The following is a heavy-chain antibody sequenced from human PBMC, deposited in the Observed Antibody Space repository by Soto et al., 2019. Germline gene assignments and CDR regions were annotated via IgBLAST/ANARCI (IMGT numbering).Heavy chain of an antibody. CDR1: GFTFTSSA. J-gene: IGHJ5*02. V-gene: IGHV1-58*01. D-gene: IGHD3-3*01. Sequence: SVKVSCKASGFTFTSSAVQWVRQARGQRLEWIGWIVVGSGNTNYAQKFQERVTITRDMSTSTAYMELSSLRSEDTAVYYCAADRGITIFGVVSNWFDPWGQGTLVTVSS. CDR3: AADRGITIFGVVSNWFDP. CDR2: IVVGSGNT.